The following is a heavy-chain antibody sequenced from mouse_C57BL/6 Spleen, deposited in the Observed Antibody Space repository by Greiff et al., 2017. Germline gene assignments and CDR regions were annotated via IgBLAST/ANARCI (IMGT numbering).Heavy chain of an antibody. V-gene: IGHV1-55*01. CDR1: GYTFTSYW. J-gene: IGHJ2*01. CDR2: LYPGSGST. Sequence: QVQLKQPGAELVKPGASVKMSCKASGYTFTSYWITWVKQRPGQGLEWIGDLYPGSGSTNYNEKFKSKATLTVDTSSSTAYMQLSSLTSEDSAVYYCAREVTTVVATGFDDWGQGTTLTVSS. D-gene: IGHD1-1*01. CDR3: AREVTTVVATGFDD.